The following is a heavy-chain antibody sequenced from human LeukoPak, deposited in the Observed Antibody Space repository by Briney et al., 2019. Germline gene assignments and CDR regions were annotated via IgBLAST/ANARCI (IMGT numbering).Heavy chain of an antibody. CDR3: ARSLDYGDYVDY. CDR2: IYYSGST. CDR1: GGSISSYY. J-gene: IGHJ4*02. D-gene: IGHD4-17*01. Sequence: SETLSLTCTVSGGSISSYYWNWIRQSPGKGLEWIGYIYYSGSTNYNPSLKSRVTISVDTSKTHFSLKLSSVTAADTAVYYCARSLDYGDYVDYWGQGTLVTVSS. V-gene: IGHV4-59*08.